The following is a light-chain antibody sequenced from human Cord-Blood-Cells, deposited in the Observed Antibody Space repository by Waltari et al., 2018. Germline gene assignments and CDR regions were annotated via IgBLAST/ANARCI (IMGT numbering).Light chain of an antibody. V-gene: IGKV3-20*01. Sequence: EIVLTQSPGTLSLSPGERATLSCRASQSVSSSYLAWYQQKPGQATRLLIYGASSMATGIPDRLSGSGSGTDFTLTISRLEPEDFAVYYCQQYGSSLYTFGQGTKLEIK. CDR1: QSVSSSY. J-gene: IGKJ2*01. CDR2: GAS. CDR3: QQYGSSLYT.